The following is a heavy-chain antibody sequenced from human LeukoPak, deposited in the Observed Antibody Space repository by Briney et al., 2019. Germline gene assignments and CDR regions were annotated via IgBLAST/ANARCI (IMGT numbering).Heavy chain of an antibody. CDR1: GYTFTASY. D-gene: IGHD3-10*01. V-gene: IGHV1-2*02. J-gene: IGHJ6*03. CDR2: INPNSGGT. CDR3: ARGGLLWLNYMDV. Sequence: ASVKVSCKASGYTFTASYMNWVRQAPGQGLEWMGWINPNSGGTNYAQKFQGRVTMTRDTSINTAYMELSRLRSDDTAVYYCARGGLLWLNYMDVWGKGTTVTISS.